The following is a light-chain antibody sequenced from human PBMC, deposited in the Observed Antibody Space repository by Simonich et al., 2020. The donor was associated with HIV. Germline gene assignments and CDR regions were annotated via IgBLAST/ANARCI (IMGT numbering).Light chain of an antibody. CDR2: EGS. J-gene: IGLJ2*01. CDR1: SSDVGRCNL. V-gene: IGLV2-14*02. CDR3: SSYAGSNNLL. Sequence: QSALTQPASVSGSPGQSITISCTGTSSDVGRCNLVSWYQQHPGKAPKLMIYEGSKRPSGVSNRFSGSKSGNTASLTVSGLQAEDEADYYCSSYAGSNNLLFGGGTKLTVL.